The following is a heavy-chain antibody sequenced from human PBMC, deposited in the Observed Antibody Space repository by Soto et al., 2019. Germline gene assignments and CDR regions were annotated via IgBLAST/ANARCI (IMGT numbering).Heavy chain of an antibody. CDR3: ARAGGYEVMGNNWFDP. Sequence: SETLSLTCTVSGGSISSGDYYWSWIRQPPGKGLEWIGYIYYSGSTYYNPSLKSRVTISVDTSKNQFSLKLTSVTAADTAVYYCARAGGYEVMGNNWFDPWGQGTLVTVSS. CDR2: IYYSGST. J-gene: IGHJ5*02. CDR1: GGSISSGDYY. V-gene: IGHV4-30-4*01. D-gene: IGHD5-12*01.